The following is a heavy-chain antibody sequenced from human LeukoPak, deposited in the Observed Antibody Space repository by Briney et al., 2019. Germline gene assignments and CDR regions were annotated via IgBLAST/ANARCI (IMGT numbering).Heavy chain of an antibody. V-gene: IGHV3-23*01. D-gene: IGHD2-21*02. J-gene: IGHJ5*02. Sequence: GGSLRLSCAASGFPFSNHAMSWVRQPPGKGLEWVSAISNGNTYYADSVRGRFTISRDDSKNMVYLQMNSLRDEDTALYYCVREAGYCASVCLKSNWFDPWGQGTLVTVSS. CDR3: VREAGYCASVCLKSNWFDP. CDR2: ISNGNT. CDR1: GFPFSNHA.